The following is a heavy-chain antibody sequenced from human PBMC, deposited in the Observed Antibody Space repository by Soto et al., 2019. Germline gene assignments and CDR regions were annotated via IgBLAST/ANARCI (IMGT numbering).Heavy chain of an antibody. CDR2: INHSGST. CDR3: ARWGSTYYDFWSGYYSYYFDY. D-gene: IGHD3-3*01. V-gene: IGHV4-34*01. Sequence: LSLTCAVYGVSFSGYYWSWIRQPPGKGLEWIGEINHSGSTNYNPSLKSRVTISVDTSKNQFSLKLSSVTAADTAVYYCARWGSTYYDFWSGYYSYYFDYWGQGTLVTVSS. J-gene: IGHJ4*02. CDR1: GVSFSGYY.